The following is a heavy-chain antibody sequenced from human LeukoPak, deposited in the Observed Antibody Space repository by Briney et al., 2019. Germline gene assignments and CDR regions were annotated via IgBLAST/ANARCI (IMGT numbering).Heavy chain of an antibody. CDR3: ARPYCSSTSCYNY. D-gene: IGHD2-2*02. J-gene: IGHJ4*02. CDR2: ISSSSSYI. V-gene: IGHV3-21*01. Sequence: KPGGSLRLSCAASGFTFSSYSMNWVRQAPGKGLEWVSSISSSSSYIYYADSVKGRFTISIDNAKNSLYLQMNSLRAEDTAVYYCARPYCSSTSCYNYWGQGTLVTVSS. CDR1: GFTFSSYS.